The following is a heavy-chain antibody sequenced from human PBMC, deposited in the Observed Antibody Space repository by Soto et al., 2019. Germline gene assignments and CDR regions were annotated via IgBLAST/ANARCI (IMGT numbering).Heavy chain of an antibody. V-gene: IGHV4-59*01. CDR3: ARVWFGELLTYFDY. Sequence: KPSETLSLTCTVSGGSISSYYWSWIRQPPGKGLERIGYIYYSGSTNYNPSIKSRVTISVDTSKNQFSLKLSSVTAADTAVYYCARVWFGELLTYFDYWGQGTLVTVS. CDR1: GGSISSYY. CDR2: IYYSGST. D-gene: IGHD3-10*01. J-gene: IGHJ4*02.